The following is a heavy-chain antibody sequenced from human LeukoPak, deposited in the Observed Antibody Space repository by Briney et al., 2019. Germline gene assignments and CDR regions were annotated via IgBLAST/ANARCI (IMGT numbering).Heavy chain of an antibody. Sequence: ASVKVSCKVSGYTLTELSMHWVRQAPGKGLEWMGGFDPEDGETIYAQKFQGRVTMTEDTSTDTAYMELSSLRSEDTAVYYCATGLRYPITMVREVIIQPKCYFDYWGQGTLVTVST. J-gene: IGHJ4*02. CDR3: ATGLRYPITMVREVIIQPKCYFDY. D-gene: IGHD3-10*01. CDR2: FDPEDGET. V-gene: IGHV1-24*01. CDR1: GYTLTELS.